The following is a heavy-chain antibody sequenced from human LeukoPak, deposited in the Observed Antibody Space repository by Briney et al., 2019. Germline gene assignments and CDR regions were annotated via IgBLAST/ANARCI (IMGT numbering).Heavy chain of an antibody. Sequence: SETLSLTCAVYSGSFSGYYWSWIRQPPGKGLEWIGEINHSGSTNYNPSLKSRVTISVDTSKNQFSLKLSSVTAADTAVYYCARRGGYYYYYMDVWGKGTTVTVSS. CDR3: ARRGGYYYYYMDV. CDR1: SGSFSGYY. V-gene: IGHV4-34*01. CDR2: INHSGST. J-gene: IGHJ6*03. D-gene: IGHD3-16*01.